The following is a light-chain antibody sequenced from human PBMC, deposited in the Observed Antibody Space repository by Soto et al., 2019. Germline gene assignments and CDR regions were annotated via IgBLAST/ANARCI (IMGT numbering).Light chain of an antibody. CDR3: QQYSNYWT. CDR2: KAS. Sequence: DLQMTQSPSTLSAFVGDRVTITCRASQSISSWLAWYQQKSGKAPKLLLYKASNLESGVPSRFSGSGSGTESTLTISSLQPDDFATYYCQQYSNYWTFGQGTKVEIK. J-gene: IGKJ1*01. V-gene: IGKV1-5*03. CDR1: QSISSW.